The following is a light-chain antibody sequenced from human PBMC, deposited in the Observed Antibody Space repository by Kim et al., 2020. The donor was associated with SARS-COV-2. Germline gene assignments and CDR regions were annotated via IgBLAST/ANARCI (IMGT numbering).Light chain of an antibody. V-gene: IGKV1-5*01. CDR1: QNIDTF. CDR3: QQYDSWPWT. CDR2: DAS. Sequence: DIQMTQSPSTLSASVGDRVTITCRASQNIDTFLAWYQQKPGTAPKFLIYDASNLEGGVPSRFSGSGSGTEFTLAISSLQPDDFATYYCQQYDSWPWTFGQGTKVDIK. J-gene: IGKJ1*01.